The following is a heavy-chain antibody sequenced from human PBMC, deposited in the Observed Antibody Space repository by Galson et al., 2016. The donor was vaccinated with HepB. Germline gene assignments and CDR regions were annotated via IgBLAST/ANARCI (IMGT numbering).Heavy chain of an antibody. CDR3: AFLRFRGIRYYTTMDV. CDR1: GNTFSNYT. J-gene: IGHJ6*02. Sequence: SVKVSCKASGNTFSNYTLHWVRQAPGHRPEWMGWINTGNSNTQYSQKFQGRLTFTRDTSASTTYMELSSLSSEDTAVFYCAFLRFRGIRYYTTMDVWGQGTTVTVSS. CDR2: INTGNSNT. V-gene: IGHV1-3*04. D-gene: IGHD3-16*01.